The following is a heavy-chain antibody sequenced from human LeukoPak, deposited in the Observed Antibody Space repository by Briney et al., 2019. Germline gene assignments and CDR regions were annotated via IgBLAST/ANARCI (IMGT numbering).Heavy chain of an antibody. CDR1: GFTVSSNY. V-gene: IGHV3-66*01. J-gene: IGHJ3*02. CDR2: IYSGGST. CDR3: AKGRWFGELDAFDI. Sequence: GGSLRLSCAASGFTVSSNYMSWVRQAPGKGLEWVSVIYSGGSTYYADSVKGRFTISRDNSKNTLYLQMNSLRAEDTAVYYCAKGRWFGELDAFDIWGQGTMVTVSS. D-gene: IGHD3-10*01.